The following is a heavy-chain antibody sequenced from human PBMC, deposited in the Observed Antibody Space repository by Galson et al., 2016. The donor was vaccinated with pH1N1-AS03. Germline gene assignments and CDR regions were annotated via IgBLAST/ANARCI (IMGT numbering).Heavy chain of an antibody. D-gene: IGHD3-22*01. Sequence: SLRLSCAASGFPFSNSGMHWVRQAPGKGLECVALIWYDGSSQYYTDSVKGRFTISRDNSENTLYLQMNSLRPEDTAVYYCVVWHSSAVRWGFDYWGQGTLVTVSS. CDR3: VVWHSSAVRWGFDY. V-gene: IGHV3-33*01. J-gene: IGHJ4*02. CDR2: IWYDGSSQ. CDR1: GFPFSNSG.